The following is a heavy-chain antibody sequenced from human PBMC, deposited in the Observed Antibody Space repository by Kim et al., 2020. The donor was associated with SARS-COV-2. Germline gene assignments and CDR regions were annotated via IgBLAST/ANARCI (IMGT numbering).Heavy chain of an antibody. CDR1: GGSISSYY. Sequence: SETLSLTCTVSGGSISSYYWSWIRQPPGKGLEWIGYIYYSGSTNYNPSLKSRVTISVDTSKNQFSLKLSSVTAADTAVYYCAGHYYDSSGPYSDLWGRDTLVTVSS. D-gene: IGHD3-22*01. CDR3: AGHYYDSSGPYSDL. CDR2: IYYSGST. V-gene: IGHV4-59*01. J-gene: IGHJ2*01.